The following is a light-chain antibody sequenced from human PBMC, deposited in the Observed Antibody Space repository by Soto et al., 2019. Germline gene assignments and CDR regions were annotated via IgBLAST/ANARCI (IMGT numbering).Light chain of an antibody. V-gene: IGKV3-20*01. CDR2: GAS. CDR1: QSVSSSY. CDR3: QQDGDSPWT. J-gene: IGKJ1*01. Sequence: ALTQFPGTLSSSPGERATLSCRASQSVSSSYLAWYQQKPGQAPRLLIYGASSRATGIPDRFSGSGSGTDFTLTINRLEPEDFAVYFCQQDGDSPWTFGQGTKVEI.